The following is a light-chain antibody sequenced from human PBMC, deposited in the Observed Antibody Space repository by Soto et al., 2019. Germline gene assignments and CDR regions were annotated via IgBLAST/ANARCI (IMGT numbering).Light chain of an antibody. CDR3: QQYNNWPQIT. V-gene: IGKV3-20*01. CDR1: QSVSNNY. Sequence: EIVLTQSPGNLSLSPGERATLSCRAIQSVSNNYLAWYQQKPGQAPRLFIYGASNRAAGVPDRFGGSGSGTDFALTISRLEPEDFAVYYCQQYNNWPQITFGQGTRLEI. J-gene: IGKJ5*01. CDR2: GAS.